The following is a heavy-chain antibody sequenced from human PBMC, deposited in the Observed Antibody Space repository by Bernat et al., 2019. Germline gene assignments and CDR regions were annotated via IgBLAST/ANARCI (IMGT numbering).Heavy chain of an antibody. CDR1: GYTFTSYG. J-gene: IGHJ6*02. CDR3: ARGGDYNDPGLIYGMDV. V-gene: IGHV1-18*01. Sequence: QVQLVQSGVEVKEPGASVKVSCKPSGYTFTSYGISWVRQAPGQGLEWKGWISAYNGNTNYAQNLRGRVTMTTDTSTSTAYMELRSLRSDDTAVYYCARGGDYNDPGLIYGMDVWGQGTTVTVSS. CDR2: ISAYNGNT. D-gene: IGHD3-22*01.